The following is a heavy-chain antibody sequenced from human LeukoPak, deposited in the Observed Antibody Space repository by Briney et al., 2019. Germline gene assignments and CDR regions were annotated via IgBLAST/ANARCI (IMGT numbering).Heavy chain of an antibody. D-gene: IGHD3-3*01. Sequence: SETLSLTCTVSGGSISSYYWSWIRQPPGKGLEWIGYIYYSGSTNYNPSLKSRVTISVDTSKNQFSLKLSSVTAEDTAVYYCAKVLGPYDFWSGPFDYWGQGTLVAVSS. V-gene: IGHV4-59*01. CDR3: AKVLGPYDFWSGPFDY. CDR1: GGSISSYY. CDR2: IYYSGST. J-gene: IGHJ4*02.